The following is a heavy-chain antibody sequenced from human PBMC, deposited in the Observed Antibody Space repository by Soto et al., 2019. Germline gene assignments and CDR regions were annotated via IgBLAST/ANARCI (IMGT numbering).Heavy chain of an antibody. J-gene: IGHJ4*02. CDR3: ARAPGDSFAY. Sequence: QVQLQESGPGLVKPSQTLSLTCTVSGGSISSGGYWSWIRQHPGKGLEWIGYIYYSGSTYYNPSLMSRVTRPVDTSNTQFSMKLRSVTAADTAVYHCARAPGDSFAYWGQGTLVTVS. V-gene: IGHV4-31*03. CDR2: IYYSGST. CDR1: GGSISSGGY.